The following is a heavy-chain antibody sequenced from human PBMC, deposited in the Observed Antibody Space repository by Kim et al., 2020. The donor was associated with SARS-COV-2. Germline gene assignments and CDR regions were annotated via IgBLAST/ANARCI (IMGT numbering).Heavy chain of an antibody. J-gene: IGHJ6*02. V-gene: IGHV4-39*07. CDR3: ARDLAVAGMIYYYGMDV. Sequence: SETLSLTCTVSGGSISSSSYYWGWIRQPPGKGLEWIGSIYYSGSTYYNPSLKSRVTISVDTSKNQFSLKLSSVTAADTAVYYCARDLAVAGMIYYYGMDVWGQGTTVTVSS. CDR2: IYYSGST. CDR1: GGSISSSSYY. D-gene: IGHD6-19*01.